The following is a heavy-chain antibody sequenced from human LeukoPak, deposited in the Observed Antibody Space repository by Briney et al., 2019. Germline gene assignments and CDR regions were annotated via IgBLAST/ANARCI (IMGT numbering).Heavy chain of an antibody. D-gene: IGHD6-13*01. Sequence: SVKVSCKASGGTFSSYAISWVRQAPGQGLEWMGRIIPILGIANYAQKFQGRVTITADKSTSTAYMELSSLRSEDTAVYYCAREVYSSSWPTPADYWGQGTLVTVSS. CDR1: GGTFSSYA. CDR2: IIPILGIA. V-gene: IGHV1-69*04. CDR3: AREVYSSSWPTPADY. J-gene: IGHJ4*02.